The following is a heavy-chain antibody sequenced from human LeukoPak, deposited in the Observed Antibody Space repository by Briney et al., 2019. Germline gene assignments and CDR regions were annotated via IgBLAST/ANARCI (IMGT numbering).Heavy chain of an antibody. D-gene: IGHD6-13*01. CDR2: INSDGSST. CDR3: ARSGSYSTPNYFDY. CDR1: GFSFSSYW. J-gene: IGHJ4*02. V-gene: IGHV3-74*01. Sequence: GGSLRLSCAASGFSFSSYWMHWVRQAPGKGLVWVSRINSDGSSTSYADSVKGRFTISRDNAKNTLYLQMNSLRAEDTAVYYCARSGSYSTPNYFDYWGQGTLVTVSS.